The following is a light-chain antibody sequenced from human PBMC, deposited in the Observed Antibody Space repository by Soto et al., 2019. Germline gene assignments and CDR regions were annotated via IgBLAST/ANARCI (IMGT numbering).Light chain of an antibody. CDR3: QQYNNWPPGT. CDR2: GAS. V-gene: IGKV3-15*01. Sequence: EIVMTQSPATLSVSPGERATLSCRASQSVSGNLAWYQQKPGQAPRLLIYGASTRATGIPARFSGSGSGTDFTPTISSLQSEDFAVYYCQQYNNWPPGTFGQGTKVEIK. J-gene: IGKJ1*01. CDR1: QSVSGN.